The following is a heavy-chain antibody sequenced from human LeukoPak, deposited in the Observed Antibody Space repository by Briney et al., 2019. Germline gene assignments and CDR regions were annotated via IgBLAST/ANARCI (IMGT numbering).Heavy chain of an antibody. J-gene: IGHJ5*02. D-gene: IGHD6-13*01. CDR1: SGSISTSNYY. V-gene: IGHV4-39*07. CDR3: AIYRAAGSYNWFDP. Sequence: SETLSLTCTVSSGSISTSNYYWGWIRQPPGKGLEWIGEINHSGSTNYNPSLKSRVTISVDTSKNQFSLKLSSVTAADTAVYYCAIYRAAGSYNWFDPWGQGTLVTVSS. CDR2: INHSGST.